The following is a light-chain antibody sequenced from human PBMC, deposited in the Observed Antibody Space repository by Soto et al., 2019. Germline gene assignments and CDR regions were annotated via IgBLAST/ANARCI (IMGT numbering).Light chain of an antibody. CDR2: WAS. V-gene: IGKV4-1*01. CDR1: QSVLYSSNNKNY. CDR3: QQYYSTPWT. J-gene: IGKJ1*01. Sequence: DIVMTQSPDSLAVSLGERATINCKSSQSVLYSSNNKNYLAWYQQKPGQPPKLLIYWASTRESGVPDRFSGSGSGTDFTLTISSLQAEDVEFYYCQQYYSTPWTFGQGTKVQIK.